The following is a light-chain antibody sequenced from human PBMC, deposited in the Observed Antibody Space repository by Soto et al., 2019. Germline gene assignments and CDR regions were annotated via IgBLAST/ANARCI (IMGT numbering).Light chain of an antibody. CDR3: QHRTNWPRT. CDR1: QSVGTF. CDR2: DAS. Sequence: EIVLTQSPATLSLSPGERATLSCRASQSVGTFLAWYQQKPGQAPRLLIYDASNRATGIPARFSGTGSGTDFALTSSSVDHEDFAVYYCQHRTNWPRTFGQGTKLDIK. J-gene: IGKJ2*01. V-gene: IGKV3-11*01.